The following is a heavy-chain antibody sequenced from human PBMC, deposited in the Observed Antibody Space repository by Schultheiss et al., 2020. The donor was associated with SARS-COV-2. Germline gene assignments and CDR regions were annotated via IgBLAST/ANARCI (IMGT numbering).Heavy chain of an antibody. D-gene: IGHD6-19*01. Sequence: SETLSLTCSVTGDSISSYYWSWIRQPPGKGLEWIGHTSYSGSTDYNPSLKSRVTISVDTSKNQFSLKLSSVTAADTAVYYCARGPGAVGRPNNRALDPWGQGTLVTVSS. CDR3: ARGPGAVGRPNNRALDP. J-gene: IGHJ5*02. V-gene: IGHV4-59*01. CDR2: TSYSGST. CDR1: GDSISSYY.